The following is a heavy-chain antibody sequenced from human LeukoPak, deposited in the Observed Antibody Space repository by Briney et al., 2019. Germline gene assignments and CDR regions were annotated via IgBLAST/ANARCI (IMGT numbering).Heavy chain of an antibody. CDR3: ARAPYYYDSSGYYSYYFDY. J-gene: IGHJ4*02. V-gene: IGHV4-30-2*01. D-gene: IGHD3-22*01. CDR2: IYHSGST. CDR1: GGSISSGGYS. Sequence: SETLSLTCAVSGGSISSGGYSWSWIRQPPGKGLEWIGYIYHSGSTYYNPSLKSRVTISVDRSKNQFSLKLSSVTAADTAVYYCARAPYYYDSSGYYSYYFDYWGQGTLVTVSS.